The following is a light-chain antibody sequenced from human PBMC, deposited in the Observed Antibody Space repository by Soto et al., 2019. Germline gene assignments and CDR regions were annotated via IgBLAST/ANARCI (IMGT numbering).Light chain of an antibody. CDR3: SSYTSSSTPVI. CDR1: SSDVGSYNY. Sequence: QSALTQPASMSGSPGQSITISCTGTSSDVGSYNYVSWYQQHPGKAPKLMIYEVTHRPSGVSDRFSGSKSGNTASLTISGLQAEDEAGYYCSSYTSSSTPVIFGGGTKLTVL. CDR2: EVT. J-gene: IGLJ2*01. V-gene: IGLV2-14*01.